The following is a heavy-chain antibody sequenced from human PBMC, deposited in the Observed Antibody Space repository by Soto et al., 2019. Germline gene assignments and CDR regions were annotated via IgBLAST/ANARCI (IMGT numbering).Heavy chain of an antibody. CDR2: IYYSGST. CDR3: ARAAAGSPNWLDP. Sequence: SETLSLTCTVSGGSISSGDYYWSWIRQPPGKGLEWIGYIYYSGSTYYNPSLKSRVTISVDTSKNQFSLKLSSVTAADTAVYYCARAAAGSPNWLDPWGQGTLVTVSS. J-gene: IGHJ5*02. V-gene: IGHV4-30-4*01. CDR1: GGSISSGDYY. D-gene: IGHD6-13*01.